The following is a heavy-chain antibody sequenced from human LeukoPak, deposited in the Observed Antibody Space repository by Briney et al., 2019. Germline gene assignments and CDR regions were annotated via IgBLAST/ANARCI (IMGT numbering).Heavy chain of an antibody. Sequence: ASVTVSCTASGYTFTGYHMHWVRQAPGQGLEWMGRINPNSGDTNNAQKFQGRVTMTRDTSISTAYMEVSRLRSDDPAVYYCARDYCSSTSCLFDYWGQGTLVTVSS. D-gene: IGHD2-2*01. CDR2: INPNSGDT. CDR3: ARDYCSSTSCLFDY. V-gene: IGHV1-2*06. CDR1: GYTFTGYH. J-gene: IGHJ4*02.